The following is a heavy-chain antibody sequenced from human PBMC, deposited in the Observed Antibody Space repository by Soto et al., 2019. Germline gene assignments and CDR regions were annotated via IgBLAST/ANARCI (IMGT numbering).Heavy chain of an antibody. D-gene: IGHD6-6*01. CDR1: GFTFTSYG. CDR3: AREGIAARESRYYYYGMDV. CDR2: IWDDGSNK. Sequence: GGSLRLSCAASGFTFTSYGMHWVRQAPGKGLEWVAVIWDDGSNKYYADSVKGRFTISRDNSKNTLYLQMNSLRAEDTAVYYCAREGIAARESRYYYYGMDVWGQGTTVTVSS. V-gene: IGHV3-33*01. J-gene: IGHJ6*02.